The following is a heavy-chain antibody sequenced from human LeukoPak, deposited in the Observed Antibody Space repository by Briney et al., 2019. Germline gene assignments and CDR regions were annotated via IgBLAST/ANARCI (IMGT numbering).Heavy chain of an antibody. D-gene: IGHD5-18*01. CDR3: ARDNGSRGYSYGYPGGAFDI. J-gene: IGHJ3*02. CDR1: GGSISSYY. Sequence: SETLSLTCTVSGGSISSYYWSWIRQPPGQGLEWNGYIYYSGSTNYNPSLKSRVTISVDTSMNQFSLKLSSVTAADTAVYYCARDNGSRGYSYGYPGGAFDIWGQGTMVTVSS. V-gene: IGHV4-59*01. CDR2: IYYSGST.